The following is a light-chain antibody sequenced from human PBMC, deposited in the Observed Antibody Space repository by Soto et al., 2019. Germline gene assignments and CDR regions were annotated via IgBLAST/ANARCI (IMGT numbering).Light chain of an antibody. J-gene: IGKJ1*01. Sequence: AIRITQSPSSFSASTGDRVTITCRASQGICSYLAWDQQKPGKAPKLLIYAASTLQSGVPSRFSGSGSGTDFTLTISCLQSEDFATYYCQQYYSYPWTFGQGTKVEIK. CDR2: AAS. CDR3: QQYYSYPWT. CDR1: QGICSY. V-gene: IGKV1-8*01.